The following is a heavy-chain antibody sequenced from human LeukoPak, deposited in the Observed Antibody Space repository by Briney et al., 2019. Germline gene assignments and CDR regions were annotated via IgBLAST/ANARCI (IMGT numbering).Heavy chain of an antibody. Sequence: ASVKVSCKASGYTFTSYGISWVRQAPGQGLEWMGWISAYNGNTNYAQKLQGRVTMTTDTSTSTAYMELRSLRSDDTAVYYCARGRSYYDSSGYSDYWGQGTLVTVSS. CDR3: ARGRSYYDSSGYSDY. J-gene: IGHJ4*02. D-gene: IGHD3-22*01. CDR2: ISAYNGNT. CDR1: GYTFTSYG. V-gene: IGHV1-18*01.